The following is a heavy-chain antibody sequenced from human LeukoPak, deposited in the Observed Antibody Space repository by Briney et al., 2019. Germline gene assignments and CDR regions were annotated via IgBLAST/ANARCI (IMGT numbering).Heavy chain of an antibody. Sequence: GGSLRLSCAASGFSVRTNYMSWVRQAPGHGLKWFSVIYSGGTIRYADSVKGRFTISRDNSRDTLHLQMNSLRVDDTAVYYCVRAVHHLFYSDSSGYYGDAFDVWGQGTVVTVSS. CDR3: VRAVHHLFYSDSSGYYGDAFDV. D-gene: IGHD3-22*01. CDR1: GFSVRTNY. V-gene: IGHV3-53*01. CDR2: IYSGGTI. J-gene: IGHJ3*01.